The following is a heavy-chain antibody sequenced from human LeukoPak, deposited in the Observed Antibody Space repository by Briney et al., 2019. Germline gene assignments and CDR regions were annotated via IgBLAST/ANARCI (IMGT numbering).Heavy chain of an antibody. Sequence: GESLKISCKGSGYSFTSYWISWVRQMPGKGLEWMGRIDPSDSYTNYSPSFQGHVTISADKSISTAYLQWSSLKASDTAMYYCARHDGWLSHYWYFDLWVRGTLVTVSS. J-gene: IGHJ2*01. CDR3: ARHDGWLSHYWYFDL. CDR2: IDPSDSYT. CDR1: GYSFTSYW. V-gene: IGHV5-10-1*01. D-gene: IGHD6-19*01.